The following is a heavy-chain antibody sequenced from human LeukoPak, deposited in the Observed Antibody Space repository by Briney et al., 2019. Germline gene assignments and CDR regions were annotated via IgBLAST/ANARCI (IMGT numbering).Heavy chain of an antibody. J-gene: IGHJ4*02. V-gene: IGHV3-30*18. CDR2: ISYDGRRT. CDR1: GFTFSSYA. CDR3: AKVRGRCSGGSCYPLDC. D-gene: IGHD2-15*01. Sequence: PGVSLRLSCAASGFTFSSYAMSWVRQAPGKGLEWMAAISYDGRRTHYADSVEARFTISRDNSESTLFLQMNSLKPEDTAVYYCAKVRGRCSGGSCYPLDCWGQGTLVIVAS.